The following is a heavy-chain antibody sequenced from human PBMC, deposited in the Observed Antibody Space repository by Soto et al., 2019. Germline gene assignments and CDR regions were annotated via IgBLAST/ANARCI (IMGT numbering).Heavy chain of an antibody. V-gene: IGHV1-3*01. Sequence: ASVKVSCKASGYTFTSYAMNWVRQAPGQRLEWMGWINAGNGNTKYSQKFQGRVTITRDTSASTAYMELSSLRSEDTAVYYCARDYTGYGGGDAFDIWGQGTMVTVS. J-gene: IGHJ3*02. CDR2: INAGNGNT. CDR1: GYTFTSYA. CDR3: ARDYTGYGGGDAFDI. D-gene: IGHD4-17*01.